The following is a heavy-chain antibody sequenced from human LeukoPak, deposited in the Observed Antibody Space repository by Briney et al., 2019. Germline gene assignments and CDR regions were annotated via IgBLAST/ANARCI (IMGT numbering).Heavy chain of an antibody. Sequence: SETLSLTCTVSGYSISTLSNWGWIRQSPGKGLGWVASIYHGGSTYYNPSLRGRVTISMDTSKIQISLTLTSVTAADTAVYYCAREKALMDHYDFSGYDWEYWGQGSLVIVSS. CDR1: GYSISTLSN. CDR2: IYHGGST. V-gene: IGHV4-38-2*02. J-gene: IGHJ4*02. D-gene: IGHD3-22*01. CDR3: AREKALMDHYDFSGYDWEY.